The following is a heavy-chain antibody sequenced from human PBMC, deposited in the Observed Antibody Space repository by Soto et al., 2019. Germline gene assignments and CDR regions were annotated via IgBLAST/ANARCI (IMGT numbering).Heavy chain of an antibody. CDR3: VTDRDYSKAY. V-gene: IGHV3-7*01. D-gene: IGHD4-4*01. CDR2: IKEDGSDK. J-gene: IGHJ4*02. CDR1: GFTFNNYW. Sequence: ESGGGLVQPGGSLRLSCAASGFTFNNYWMNWVRQAPGKGLEWVANIKEDGSDKHYVDSVKGRFNISRDNPKNSLFLQMNSLRAEDTAVYYCVTDRDYSKAYWGQGTLVTVSS.